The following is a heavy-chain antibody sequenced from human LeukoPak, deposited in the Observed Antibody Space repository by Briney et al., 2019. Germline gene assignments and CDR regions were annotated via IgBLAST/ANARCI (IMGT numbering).Heavy chain of an antibody. CDR2: INSDGSRT. Sequence: GGSLRLSCAASGFTISGYWMHWVRQAPGKGLVWVSRINSDGSRTYYADSVKGRFTISRDNSKNTLYLQMSSLRAEDTAVYFCVRGYSFGPYGMDVWGQGTTVTVSS. V-gene: IGHV3-74*01. J-gene: IGHJ6*02. CDR1: GFTISGYW. D-gene: IGHD2-15*01. CDR3: VRGYSFGPYGMDV.